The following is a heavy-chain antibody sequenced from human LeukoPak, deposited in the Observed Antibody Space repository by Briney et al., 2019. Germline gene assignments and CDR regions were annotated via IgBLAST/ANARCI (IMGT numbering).Heavy chain of an antibody. CDR3: ARVYYSNSYDYWYFDL. V-gene: IGHV4-59*01. J-gene: IGHJ2*01. D-gene: IGHD6-13*01. CDR1: GDSMDTYY. Sequence: SETLSLTCTVSGDSMDTYYWSWIRQPPGKGLEWIGSIYYSGSTNYNPSLKSRVTISVDTSKNQFSLKLSSVTAADTAVYYCARVYYSNSYDYWYFDLWGRGTLVTVSS. CDR2: IYYSGST.